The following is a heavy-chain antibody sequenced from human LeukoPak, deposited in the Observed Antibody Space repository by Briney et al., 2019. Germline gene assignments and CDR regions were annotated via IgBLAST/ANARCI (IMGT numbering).Heavy chain of an antibody. CDR2: ISSSRTYI. CDR3: ARDGLPATVANWFDP. Sequence: PGGSLRLSCAASGFTFSSYSMNWVRQAPGKGLEWVSSISSSRTYIYYADSVKGRFTVSRDNAKNSLYLQMNSLRAEDTVVYYCARDGLPATVANWFDPWGQGTLVTVSS. D-gene: IGHD2-15*01. V-gene: IGHV3-21*01. CDR1: GFTFSSYS. J-gene: IGHJ5*02.